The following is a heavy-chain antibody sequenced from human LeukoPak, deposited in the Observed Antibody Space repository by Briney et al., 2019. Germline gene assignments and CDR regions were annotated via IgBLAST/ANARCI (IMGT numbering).Heavy chain of an antibody. J-gene: IGHJ4*02. Sequence: PGGPLRLSCAASGFTFSSYAMSWVRQAPGKGLEWVSAISGSGGSTYYADSVKGRFTISRDNSKNTLYLQMNSLRAEDTAVYYCAKVTGYCSSTSCTHFDYWGQGTLVTVSS. CDR1: GFTFSSYA. CDR2: ISGSGGST. V-gene: IGHV3-23*01. D-gene: IGHD2-2*03. CDR3: AKVTGYCSSTSCTHFDY.